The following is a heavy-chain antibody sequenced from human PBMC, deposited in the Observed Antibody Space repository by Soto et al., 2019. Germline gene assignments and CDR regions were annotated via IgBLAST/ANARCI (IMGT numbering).Heavy chain of an antibody. CDR1: GFTFSNYA. V-gene: IGHV3-49*03. Sequence: GGSLRLSCAASGFTFSNYAMSWFRQTPGKGLQWVGFIRSKAYGGTTEYAASVKARFTISRDDSKSIAYLQMNSLKTEDTAVYYCTREDSSGYGDFDYWGQAILVTVS. CDR3: TREDSSGYGDFDY. J-gene: IGHJ4*02. D-gene: IGHD3-22*01. CDR2: IRSKAYGGTT.